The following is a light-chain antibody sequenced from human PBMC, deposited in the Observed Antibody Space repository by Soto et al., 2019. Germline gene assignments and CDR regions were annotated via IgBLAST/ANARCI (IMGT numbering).Light chain of an antibody. J-gene: IGLJ3*02. Sequence: QSALTQPPSASGSPGQSVTISCTGTSSDVGGYNYVSWYQQHPGKAPKLMIYEVNKRPSGVPDRFSGSKSSNTASLTVSGLQAEDEGDYHCSSFAGSNNLVFGGGTKVTV. CDR3: SSFAGSNNLV. V-gene: IGLV2-8*01. CDR1: SSDVGGYNY. CDR2: EVN.